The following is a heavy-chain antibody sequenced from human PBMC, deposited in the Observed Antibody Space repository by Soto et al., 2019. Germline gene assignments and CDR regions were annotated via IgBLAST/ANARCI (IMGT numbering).Heavy chain of an antibody. CDR3: ARDTTVTTPYSVDY. CDR1: GFTVSSNY. J-gene: IGHJ4*02. D-gene: IGHD4-17*01. V-gene: IGHV3-66*01. Sequence: EVQLVESGGGLVQPGGSLRLSCAASGFTVSSNYMSWVRQAPGKGLEWVSVIYSGGSTYYADSAKGRFTISRDNSKNTLYLQMNSLRAEDTAVYYCARDTTVTTPYSVDYWGQGTLVTVSS. CDR2: IYSGGST.